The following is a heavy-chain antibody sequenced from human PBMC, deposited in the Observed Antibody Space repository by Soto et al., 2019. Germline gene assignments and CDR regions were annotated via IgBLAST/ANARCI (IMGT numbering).Heavy chain of an antibody. J-gene: IGHJ4*02. Sequence: EVHLLESGGGLVQPGGSLRLSCAASGFTFSSYAMSWVRQAPGKGLEWVSAISGRGDSTYYADSVKGRFTVSRDNSKSTVFLQMNSLRAGDTAIYYCAKVLLASGGGDYWGQGTLVTVSS. CDR1: GFTFSSYA. V-gene: IGHV3-23*01. CDR2: ISGRGDST. D-gene: IGHD2-21*02. CDR3: AKVLLASGGGDY.